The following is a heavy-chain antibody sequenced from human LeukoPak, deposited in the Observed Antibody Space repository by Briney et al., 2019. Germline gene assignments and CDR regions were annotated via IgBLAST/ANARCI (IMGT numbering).Heavy chain of an antibody. CDR1: HGSISSSSYN. CDR2: IHYRGST. V-gene: IGHV4-39*07. J-gene: IGHJ6*03. Sequence: SETLSLTCTVSHGSISSSSYNWGWIRQSPGKGLEYIGSIHYRGSTNYNPSLKSRLTMLVDTSKNQFSLKLSSVTAADTAVYYCARAVGSGSFQTYYYYMDVWGKGTTVTVSS. D-gene: IGHD3-10*01. CDR3: ARAVGSGSFQTYYYYMDV.